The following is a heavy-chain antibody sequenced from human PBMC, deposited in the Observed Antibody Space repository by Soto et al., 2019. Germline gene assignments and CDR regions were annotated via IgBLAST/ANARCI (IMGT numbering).Heavy chain of an antibody. V-gene: IGHV5-10-1*01. J-gene: IGHJ6*02. Sequence: GESLKISCKGSGYSFTSHWISWVRQMPGKGLEWMGRIDPSDSYTNYSPSFQGHVTISADKSISTAYLQWSSLKASDTAMYYCARVCTSCYSYGMDVWGQGTTVTVSS. CDR1: GYSFTSHW. CDR2: IDPSDSYT. D-gene: IGHD2-2*02. CDR3: ARVCTSCYSYGMDV.